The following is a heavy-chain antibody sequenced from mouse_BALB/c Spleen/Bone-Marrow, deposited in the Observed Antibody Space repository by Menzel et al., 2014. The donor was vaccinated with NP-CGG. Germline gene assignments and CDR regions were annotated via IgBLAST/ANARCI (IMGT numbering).Heavy chain of an antibody. V-gene: IGHV14-4*02. CDR1: GFNIKDYY. CDR2: IDPENGDT. J-gene: IGHJ1*01. D-gene: IGHD2-14*01. Sequence: EVQLQQSGAELVRSGASVKLSCTASGFNIKDYYMHWVKQRPEQGLEWIGWIDPENGDTEYAPKFQGKATMTADTSSNTAYLQLSSLTSEDTAVYYCNRYDWHFDVWGAGTTVTVSS. CDR3: NRYDWHFDV.